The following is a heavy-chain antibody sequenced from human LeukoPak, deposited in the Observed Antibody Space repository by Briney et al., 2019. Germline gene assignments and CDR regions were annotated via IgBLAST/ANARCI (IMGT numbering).Heavy chain of an antibody. D-gene: IGHD6-13*01. CDR2: ISGSGGST. Sequence: GGSLRLSCAASGFTFSSYALSWVRQAPGKGLEWVSAISGSGGSTYYADSVKGRFTISRDNSKNTLYLQMNSLRAEDTAVYYCAKGRQRIAADFVLGWFDPWAREPWSPSPQ. CDR1: GFTFSSYA. CDR3: AKGRQRIAADFVLGWFDP. V-gene: IGHV3-23*01. J-gene: IGHJ5*02.